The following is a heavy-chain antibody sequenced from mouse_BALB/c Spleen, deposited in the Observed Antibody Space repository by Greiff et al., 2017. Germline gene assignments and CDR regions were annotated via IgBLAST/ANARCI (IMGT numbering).Heavy chain of an antibody. V-gene: IGHV3-2*02. D-gene: IGHD1-1*02. CDR2: ISYSGST. J-gene: IGHJ4*01. CDR1: GYSITSDYA. CDR3: ANYGLYAMDY. Sequence: VQLKESGPGLVKPSQSLSLTCTVTGYSITSDYAWNWIRQFPGNKLEWMGYISYSGSTSYNPSLKSRISITRDTSKNQFFLQLNSVTTEDTATYYCANYGLYAMDYWGQGTSVTVSA.